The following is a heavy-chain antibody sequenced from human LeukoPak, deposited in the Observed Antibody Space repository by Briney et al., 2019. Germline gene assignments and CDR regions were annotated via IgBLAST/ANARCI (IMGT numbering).Heavy chain of an antibody. CDR3: ARSTCSGGSCFFDY. Sequence: ASVKVSCKASGYTFTSYDINWVRQATGQGLEWMGWMNPNSGNTGYAQKFQGRVTLTRDMSTGTVYMELSSLRSEDTAVFYCARSTCSGGSCFFDYWGQGTLVTVSS. V-gene: IGHV1-8*01. CDR2: MNPNSGNT. J-gene: IGHJ4*02. D-gene: IGHD2-15*01. CDR1: GYTFTSYD.